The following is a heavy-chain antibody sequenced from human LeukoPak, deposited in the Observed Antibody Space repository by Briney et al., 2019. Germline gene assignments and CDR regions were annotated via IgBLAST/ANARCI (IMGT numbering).Heavy chain of an antibody. CDR2: IYSAGST. Sequence: GGSLRLSCAASGFTVSSNYMSWVRQAPGKGLEWVSVIYSAGSTYYADSVKGRFTISRDTSKNTLYLQMNSLRAEDTAVYYCARDRGNYFDYWGQGTLVTVSS. D-gene: IGHD1-26*01. V-gene: IGHV3-53*01. CDR1: GFTVSSNY. CDR3: ARDRGNYFDY. J-gene: IGHJ4*02.